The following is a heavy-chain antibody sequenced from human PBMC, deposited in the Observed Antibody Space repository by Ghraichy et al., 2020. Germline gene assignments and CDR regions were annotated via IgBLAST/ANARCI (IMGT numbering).Heavy chain of an antibody. CDR1: GGSFSGYY. J-gene: IGHJ2*01. D-gene: IGHD2-2*01. Sequence: SETLSLTCAVYGGSFSGYYWSWIRQPPGKGLEWIGEINHSGSTNYNPSLKSRVTISVDTSKNQFSLKLSSVTAADTAVYYCARGGRQYQLLLYFDLWGRGTLVTVSS. CDR3: ARGGRQYQLLLYFDL. V-gene: IGHV4-34*01. CDR2: INHSGST.